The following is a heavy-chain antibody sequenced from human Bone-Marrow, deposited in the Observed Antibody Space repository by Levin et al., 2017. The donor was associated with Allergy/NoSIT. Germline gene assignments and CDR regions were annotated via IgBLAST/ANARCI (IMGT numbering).Heavy chain of an antibody. Sequence: ASVKVSCKASGYTFGDYALNWVRQAAGQGPEWMGWISTNTGTPTYAQGFRGRFVFSLDTSTTTAYLHANNLKTEDTAVYYCARDACTDCSQVWFDPWGQGTLITVSS. CDR3: ARDACTDCSQVWFDP. CDR2: ISTNTGTP. J-gene: IGHJ5*02. CDR1: GYTFGDYA. D-gene: IGHD2-21*02. V-gene: IGHV7-4-1*02.